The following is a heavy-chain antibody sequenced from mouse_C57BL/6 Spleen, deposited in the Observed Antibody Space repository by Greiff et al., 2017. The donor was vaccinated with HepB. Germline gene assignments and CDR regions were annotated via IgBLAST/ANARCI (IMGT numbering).Heavy chain of an antibody. J-gene: IGHJ2*01. V-gene: IGHV1-52*01. Sequence: VKLKQPGAELVRPGSSVKLSCKASGYTFTSYWMHWVKQRPIQGLEWIGNIDPSDSETHYNQKFKDKATLTVDKSSSTAYMQLSSLTSEDSAVYYCARHYYGYDWFDYWGQGTTLTVSS. CDR1: GYTFTSYW. D-gene: IGHD2-2*01. CDR2: IDPSDSET. CDR3: ARHYYGYDWFDY.